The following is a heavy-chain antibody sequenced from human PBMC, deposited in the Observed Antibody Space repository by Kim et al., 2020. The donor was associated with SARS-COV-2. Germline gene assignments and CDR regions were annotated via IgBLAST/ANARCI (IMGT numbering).Heavy chain of an antibody. CDR3: ASKHATTVTNPGGIGMGPESYYYYYGMDV. CDR1: GGSFSGYY. J-gene: IGHJ6*02. Sequence: SETLSLTCAVYGGSFSGYYWSWIRQPPGKGLEWIGEINHSGSTNYNPSLKSRVTISVDTSKNQFSLKLSSVTAADTAVYYCASKHATTVTNPGGIGMGPESYYYYYGMDVWGQGTTVTVSS. D-gene: IGHD4-17*01. V-gene: IGHV4-34*01. CDR2: INHSGST.